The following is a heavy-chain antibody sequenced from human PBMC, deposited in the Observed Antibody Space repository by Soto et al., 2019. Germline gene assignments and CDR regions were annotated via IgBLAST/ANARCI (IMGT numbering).Heavy chain of an antibody. Sequence: GGSLRLSCAASGFTVSGNYMSWVRQAPGKGLEWVSVIYNGGGTYYADSVRGRFTISRDNSKNTLYLQMNSLRAEDTAVYYCASTRGSSYDYWGQGTLVTVSS. J-gene: IGHJ4*02. CDR2: IYNGGGT. CDR3: ASTRGSSYDY. CDR1: GFTVSGNY. D-gene: IGHD6-6*01. V-gene: IGHV3-53*01.